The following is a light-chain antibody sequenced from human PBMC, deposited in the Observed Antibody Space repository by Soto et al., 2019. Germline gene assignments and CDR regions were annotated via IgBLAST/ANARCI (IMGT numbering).Light chain of an antibody. Sequence: EILLTQKPATLSLSPGERATLSCRASQSVSSYLVWYQQKPGQAPRLLIYDVSDRATGIPARFSGSGSGTDFTLTISRLEPEDFAMYYCLHHGSSLWTFGQGGRLDIK. J-gene: IGKJ5*01. V-gene: IGKV3-11*01. CDR1: QSVSSY. CDR2: DVS. CDR3: LHHGSSLWT.